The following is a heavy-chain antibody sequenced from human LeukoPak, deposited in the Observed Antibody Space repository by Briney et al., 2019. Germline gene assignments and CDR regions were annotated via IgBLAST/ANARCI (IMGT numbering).Heavy chain of an antibody. D-gene: IGHD1-26*01. Sequence: ASVKVSCKASGYTFTSYYMHWVRQAPGQGLEWMGIINPSGGSTSYAQKFQGRVTITTDESTSTAYMELSSLRSEDTAVYYCASYRYSGSYSYYFDYWGQGTLVTVSS. CDR3: ASYRYSGSYSYYFDY. V-gene: IGHV1-46*01. J-gene: IGHJ4*02. CDR1: GYTFTSYY. CDR2: INPSGGST.